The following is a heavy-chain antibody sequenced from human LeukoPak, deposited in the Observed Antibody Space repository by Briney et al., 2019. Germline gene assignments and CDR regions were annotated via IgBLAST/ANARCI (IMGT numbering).Heavy chain of an antibody. CDR1: GFTFSSYA. J-gene: IGHJ4*02. V-gene: IGHV3-23*01. CDR3: AKAPIVVITGADY. CDR2: ISGSGGST. D-gene: IGHD3-22*01. Sequence: GGSLRLSCAASGFTFSSYATSWVRQAPGQGLEWVSAISGSGGSTYYADSVKGRFTISRDNSKNTLYLQMNSLRAEDTAVYYCAKAPIVVITGADYWGQGTLVTVSS.